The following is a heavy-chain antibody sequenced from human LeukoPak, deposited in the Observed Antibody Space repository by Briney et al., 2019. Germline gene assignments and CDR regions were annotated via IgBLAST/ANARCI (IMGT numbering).Heavy chain of an antibody. CDR3: ARDPKQYYSRAYYDAFDI. CDR2: TNKDGSEK. D-gene: IGHD3-22*01. Sequence: GGSLRLSCAASGFTFSTYWMSWVRQAPGKGLEWVANTNKDGSEKYYVDSVKGRFTISRDNAKHSLYLQMNSLRAEHTAVYYCARDPKQYYSRAYYDAFDIWGQGTMVTVSS. V-gene: IGHV3-7*01. CDR1: GFTFSTYW. J-gene: IGHJ3*02.